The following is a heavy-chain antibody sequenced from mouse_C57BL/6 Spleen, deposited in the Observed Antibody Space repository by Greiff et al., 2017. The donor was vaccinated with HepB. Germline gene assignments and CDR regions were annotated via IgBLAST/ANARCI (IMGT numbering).Heavy chain of an antibody. CDR1: GSTFRSFG. D-gene: IGHD1-1*01. J-gene: IGHJ1*03. V-gene: IGHV5-6*01. Sequence: EVKLVESGGDLVKPGGSLNLSCPAPGSTFRSFGLSWVGQIPEKRLEWVATISGGGGNTYYPDSVKGRFTIPRDNAKNTLYLKMSSLKSEDTAMYYCARHEGDYGSSPYWYFDVWGTGTTVTVSS. CDR2: ISGGGGNT. CDR3: ARHEGDYGSSPYWYFDV.